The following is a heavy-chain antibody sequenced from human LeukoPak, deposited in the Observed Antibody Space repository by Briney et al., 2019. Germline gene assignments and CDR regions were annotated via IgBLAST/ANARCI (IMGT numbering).Heavy chain of an antibody. V-gene: IGHV4-34*01. D-gene: IGHD3-16*02. CDR3: ARGYTLYYVYVWGSYRYTNWFDP. CDR2: INHSGST. CDR1: GGAFSGYY. Sequence: PSETLSLTCAVYGGAFSGYYWSWIRQPPGKGLEWIWEINHSGSTNYNPSLKSRVTISVDTSKNPFSLKLSSVPAADTAVYYCARGYTLYYVYVWGSYRYTNWFDPWGQGTLVTVSS. J-gene: IGHJ5*02.